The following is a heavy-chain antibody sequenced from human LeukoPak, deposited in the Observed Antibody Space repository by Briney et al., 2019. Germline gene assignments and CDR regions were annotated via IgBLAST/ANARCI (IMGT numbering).Heavy chain of an antibody. CDR2: ITGSGGNT. CDR1: GFTFSNYA. D-gene: IGHD3-9*01. J-gene: IGHJ4*02. CDR3: AKWGDYDVLTGYYVSDY. V-gene: IGHV3-23*01. Sequence: GGSLRLSCAASGFTFSNYAMTWVRQAPGKGLEWVSAITGSGGNTYYADSVKGRFTISRDNSKNTVFLQMNSLRAEDTAVYYCAKWGDYDVLTGYYVSDYWGQGTLVTVSS.